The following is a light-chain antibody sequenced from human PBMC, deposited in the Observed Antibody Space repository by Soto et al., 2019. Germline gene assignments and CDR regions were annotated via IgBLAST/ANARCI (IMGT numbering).Light chain of an antibody. Sequence: QSALAQPPSVSGTPGQRLTISCSGGTSNIGSNNVYWYQQLPGAAPKLLIYSNDQRPSGVPERFSGSRSGTSASLAISDLWSEDERDYFCTAWDDSLRGVMFGGGPKLTVL. V-gene: IGLV1-47*02. CDR3: TAWDDSLRGVM. CDR1: TSNIGSNN. J-gene: IGLJ3*02. CDR2: SND.